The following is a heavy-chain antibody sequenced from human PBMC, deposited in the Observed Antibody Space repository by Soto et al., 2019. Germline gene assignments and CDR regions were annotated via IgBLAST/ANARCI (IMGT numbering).Heavy chain of an antibody. CDR2: IYYGGTT. Sequence: GSSLRLSCAASWYTVSSDHMSWVRQAPGKGLEWIAVIYYGGTTYYADSVQGRFTVSRDSSKNTLYLQMNDLRADDTAVYYCAREAAGFDLWGQGTMVTVSS. V-gene: IGHV3-53*01. CDR1: WYTVSSDH. D-gene: IGHD6-13*01. J-gene: IGHJ3*01. CDR3: AREAAGFDL.